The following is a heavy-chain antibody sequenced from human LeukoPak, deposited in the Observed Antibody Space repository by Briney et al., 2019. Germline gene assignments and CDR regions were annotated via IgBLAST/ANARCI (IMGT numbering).Heavy chain of an antibody. D-gene: IGHD3-10*01. V-gene: IGHV1-18*01. CDR3: ARDSKRFYYGSGSYSMDV. CDR2: ISAYNGNT. Sequence: ASVKVSCKASGYTFTSYGISWVRQAPGQGLEWMGWISAYNGNTNYAQKLQGRVTMTTDTSTSTAYMELRSLRSDDTAVYYCARDSKRFYYGSGSYSMDVWGEGTTVTVSS. CDR1: GYTFTSYG. J-gene: IGHJ6*03.